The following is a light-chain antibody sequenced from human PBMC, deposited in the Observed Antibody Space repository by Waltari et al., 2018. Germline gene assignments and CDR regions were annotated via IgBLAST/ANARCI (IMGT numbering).Light chain of an antibody. V-gene: IGLV2-14*03. CDR1: SSDVGGYNY. CDR3: SSYTSSSTRV. Sequence: QSALTQPASVSGSPGQSITISCTGTSSDVGGYNYVSWYQQHPGKAPKLMIYDVRNRPLGVSNRFSGSKSGNTASLTISGLQAEDEADYYCSSYTSSSTRVFGTGTKVTVL. J-gene: IGLJ1*01. CDR2: DVR.